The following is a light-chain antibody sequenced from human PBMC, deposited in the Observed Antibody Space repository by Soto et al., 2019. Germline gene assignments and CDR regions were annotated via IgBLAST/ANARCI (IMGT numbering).Light chain of an antibody. Sequence: IVLTQSPATLSLSPGEIATLSCRASQSVSSYLAWYQQKPGQAPRLLIYDASNRATGIPARFSGSVSGTDFTLAIRSLEPEDFAVYYGQQRSNWPPWTFGQGNKVEI. CDR1: QSVSSY. V-gene: IGKV3-11*01. CDR2: DAS. J-gene: IGKJ1*01. CDR3: QQRSNWPPWT.